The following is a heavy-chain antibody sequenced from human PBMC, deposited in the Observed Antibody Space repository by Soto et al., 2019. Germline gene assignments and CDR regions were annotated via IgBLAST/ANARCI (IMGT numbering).Heavy chain of an antibody. CDR3: ARDSVYFPNSCSSTSCLYYYYGMDV. J-gene: IGHJ6*02. CDR1: GGSISSYY. D-gene: IGHD2-2*01. V-gene: IGHV4-59*01. Sequence: NPSETLSLTCTVSGGSISSYYWSWIRQPPGKGLEWIGDIYYSGSTNYNPSLKSRVTISVDTSKNQFSLKLSSVTAADTAVYYCARDSVYFPNSCSSTSCLYYYYGMDVWGQGTTVTVSS. CDR2: IYYSGST.